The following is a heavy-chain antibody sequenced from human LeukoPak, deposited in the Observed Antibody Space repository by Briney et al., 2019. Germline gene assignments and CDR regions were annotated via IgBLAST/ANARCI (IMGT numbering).Heavy chain of an antibody. CDR1: GFTFSSYG. Sequence: GGSLRLSCAASGFTFSSYGMHWVRQAPGKGLEWVAVIWYDGSNKYYAGSVKGRFTISRDNSKNTLYLQMNSLRAEDTAVYYCAKSATMVTNYMDVWGKGTTVTVSS. V-gene: IGHV3-33*06. D-gene: IGHD5-18*01. CDR3: AKSATMVTNYMDV. J-gene: IGHJ6*03. CDR2: IWYDGSNK.